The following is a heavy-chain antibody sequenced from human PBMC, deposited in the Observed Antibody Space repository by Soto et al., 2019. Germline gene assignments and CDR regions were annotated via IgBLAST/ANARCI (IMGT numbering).Heavy chain of an antibody. V-gene: IGHV4-39*01. J-gene: IGHJ4*02. CDR1: GYSISSSSYY. CDR2: IYYSGST. Sequence: PSETLSLTCTVSGYSISSSSYYWGWIRQPPGKGLEWIGSIYYSGSTYYNPSLKSRVTISVDTSKNQFSLKLSSVTAADTAIHYCARSGGLQHIDYWGQGTLVTVSS. CDR3: ARSGGLQHIDY. D-gene: IGHD4-4*01.